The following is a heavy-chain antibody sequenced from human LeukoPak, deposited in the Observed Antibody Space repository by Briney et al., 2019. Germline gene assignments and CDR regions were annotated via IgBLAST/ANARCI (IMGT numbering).Heavy chain of an antibody. Sequence: GASVKVSCKASGYTFTSYDINWVRQATGQGLEWMGWMNPNSGNTGYAQKFQGRVTMTRNTSKSTAYMELSSLRSEDTAVYYCARHEAEYYDFWSGYGFYFDYWGQGTPVTVSS. J-gene: IGHJ4*02. CDR1: GYTFTSYD. CDR2: MNPNSGNT. V-gene: IGHV1-8*01. D-gene: IGHD3-3*01. CDR3: ARHEAEYYDFWSGYGFYFDY.